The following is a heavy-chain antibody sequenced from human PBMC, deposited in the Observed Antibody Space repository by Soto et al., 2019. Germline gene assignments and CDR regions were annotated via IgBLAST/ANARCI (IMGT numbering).Heavy chain of an antibody. D-gene: IGHD2-21*02. Sequence: QVQVVQSGAEVKKPGSSVKVSCKASGGSYSTYTIRWVRQAPGQGLEWMGRIIPILGIANYAQTFQGRVTITADKSTSTAYMELTDLRSEDTAVYYCARESVGDSPLLDYWGQGTLVTVSS. CDR3: ARESVGDSPLLDY. CDR1: GGSYSTYT. CDR2: IIPILGIA. J-gene: IGHJ4*02. V-gene: IGHV1-69*08.